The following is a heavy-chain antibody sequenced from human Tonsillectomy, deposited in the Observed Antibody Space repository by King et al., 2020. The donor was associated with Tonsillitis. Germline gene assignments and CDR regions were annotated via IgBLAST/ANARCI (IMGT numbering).Heavy chain of an antibody. J-gene: IGHJ3*02. V-gene: IGHV1-58*01. D-gene: IGHD3-22*01. CDR1: GFTFTTSA. CDR2: IVVGSGNT. CDR3: AAVVYRYDSNGYYFPGAFDI. Sequence: MQLVQSGPEVKKPGTSVKVSCKASGFTFTTSAVQWVRQARGQRLEWIGWIVVGSGNTNYPQKFQERVTITRDMSTSTAYMELSSLRSEDTAVYYCAAVVYRYDSNGYYFPGAFDIWGQGTMVTVSS.